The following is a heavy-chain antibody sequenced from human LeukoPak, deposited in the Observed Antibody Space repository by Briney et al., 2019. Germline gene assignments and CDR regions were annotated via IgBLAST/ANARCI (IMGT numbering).Heavy chain of an antibody. D-gene: IGHD3-22*01. CDR3: ARQKDSSGYYYESFDY. CDR2: IYPGDSDT. CDR1: GYSFTSYW. V-gene: IGHV5-51*01. Sequence: GESLKISCKGSGYSFTSYWIGWVRQMPGKGLEWMGIIYPGDSDTRYSPSFQGQVTISADKSISTAYLQWSSLKASDTAMYYCARQKDSSGYYYESFDYWGQGTLVTVSS. J-gene: IGHJ4*02.